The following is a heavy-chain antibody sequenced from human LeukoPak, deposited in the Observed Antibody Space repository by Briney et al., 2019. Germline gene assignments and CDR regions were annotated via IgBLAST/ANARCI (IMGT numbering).Heavy chain of an antibody. CDR1: GYTFTSYG. J-gene: IGHJ5*02. D-gene: IGHD4-11*01. CDR3: ARGSTVNDESGPLNWFDP. V-gene: IGHV1-18*01. CDR2: ISAYNGNT. Sequence: GASVKVSCKASGYTFTSYGISWVRQAPGQGLEWMGCISAYNGNTNYAQKLQGRVTITTDTSTSTAYMELRSLRSDDTAVYYCARGSTVNDESGPLNWFDPWGQGTLVTVSS.